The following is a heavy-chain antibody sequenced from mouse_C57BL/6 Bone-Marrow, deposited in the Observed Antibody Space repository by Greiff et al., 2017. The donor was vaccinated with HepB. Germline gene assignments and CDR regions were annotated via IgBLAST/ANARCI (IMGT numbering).Heavy chain of an antibody. CDR1: GYTFTSYW. D-gene: IGHD1-1*01. CDR2: IHPSDSDT. CDR3: ARISAFITTVGWYFDV. Sequence: QVQLQQPGAELVKPGASVKVSCKASGYTFTSYWMHWVKQRPGQGLEWIGRIHPSDSDTNYNQKFKGKSTLTVDKSSSTAYMQLSSLTSEDSAVYYCARISAFITTVGWYFDVWGTGTTVTVSS. V-gene: IGHV1-74*01. J-gene: IGHJ1*03.